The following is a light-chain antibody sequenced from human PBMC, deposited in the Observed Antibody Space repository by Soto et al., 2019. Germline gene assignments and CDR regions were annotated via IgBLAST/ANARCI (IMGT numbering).Light chain of an antibody. Sequence: DIVLTQSPATLSVSPGDRVTLSCRASESLFCFLAWYQQKPGQAPRLLMYGVSTRATGIPARFSGGGSATAFTLTISSLQSEDSAFYLCQSYNDWPFASGLATRLEI. CDR1: ESLFCF. CDR3: QSYNDWPFA. CDR2: GVS. J-gene: IGKJ2*01. V-gene: IGKV3-15*01.